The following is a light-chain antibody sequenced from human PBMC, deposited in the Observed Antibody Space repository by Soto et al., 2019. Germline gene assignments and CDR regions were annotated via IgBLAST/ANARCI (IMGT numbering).Light chain of an antibody. CDR2: STS. V-gene: IGKV1-6*01. J-gene: IGKJ1*01. CDR3: LQDYNYPWT. Sequence: AIQMTQSPSSLSASVGDRVTITCRASQGIRNNLGWYQQKPGKAPKLLIYSTSNLQSGVPSRFSGSGSGTDFTLTISSLQPEDFATYYCLQDYNYPWTFGQGTKVEIK. CDR1: QGIRNN.